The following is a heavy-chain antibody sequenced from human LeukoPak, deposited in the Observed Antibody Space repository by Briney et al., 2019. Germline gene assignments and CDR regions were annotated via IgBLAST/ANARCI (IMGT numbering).Heavy chain of an antibody. CDR1: GGSISSYY. D-gene: IGHD6-19*01. Sequence: SETLSLTCTGSGGSISSYYWSWIRQPPGKGLEWIGYIYYSGSTNYNPSLKSRVTISVDTSKNQFSLKLSSVTAADTAVYYCARGGSGWYGSYYFDYWGQGTLVTVSS. V-gene: IGHV4-59*01. J-gene: IGHJ4*02. CDR2: IYYSGST. CDR3: ARGGSGWYGSYYFDY.